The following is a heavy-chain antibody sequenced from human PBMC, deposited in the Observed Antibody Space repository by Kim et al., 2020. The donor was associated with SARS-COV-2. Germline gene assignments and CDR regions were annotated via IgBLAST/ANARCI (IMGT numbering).Heavy chain of an antibody. V-gene: IGHV3-48*03. CDR2: ISSSGSTI. CDR1: GFTFSSYE. CDR3: ARDRYDFWSGYLAY. D-gene: IGHD3-3*01. Sequence: GGSLRLSCAASGFTFSSYEMNWVRQAPGKGLEWVSYISSSGSTIYYADSVKGRFTISRDNAKNSLYLQMNSLRAEDTAVYYCARDRYDFWSGYLAYWGQGTLVTVSS. J-gene: IGHJ4*02.